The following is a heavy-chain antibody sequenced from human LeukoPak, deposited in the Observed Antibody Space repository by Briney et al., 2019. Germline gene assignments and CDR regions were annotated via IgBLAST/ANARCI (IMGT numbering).Heavy chain of an antibody. CDR1: GGSISSGSYY. V-gene: IGHV4-39*01. Sequence: SETLSLTCTVSGGSISSGSYYWGWIRQPPGKGLEWIGSVYYSGSTYYSPSLKSRVTISVDTSKNQFSLKLSSVTAADTAVYYCARLVATITGAYYFDYWGQGTLVTVSS. J-gene: IGHJ4*02. CDR3: ARLVATITGAYYFDY. CDR2: VYYSGST. D-gene: IGHD5-12*01.